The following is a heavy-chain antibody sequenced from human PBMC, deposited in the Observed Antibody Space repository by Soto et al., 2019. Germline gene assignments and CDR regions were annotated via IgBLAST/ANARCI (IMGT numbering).Heavy chain of an antibody. CDR1: GGSISSGDYY. D-gene: IGHD4-4*01. Sequence: PSETLSLTCTVSGGSISSGDYYWSWIRQPPGKGLEWIGYIYYSGSTYYNPSLKSRVTISVDTSKNQFSLKLSSVTAADTAVYYCASRRDGYSRPFDYWGQGTLVTVS. J-gene: IGHJ4*02. CDR3: ASRRDGYSRPFDY. V-gene: IGHV4-30-4*01. CDR2: IYYSGST.